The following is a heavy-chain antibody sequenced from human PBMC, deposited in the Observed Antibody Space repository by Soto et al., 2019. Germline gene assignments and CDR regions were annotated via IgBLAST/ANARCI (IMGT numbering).Heavy chain of an antibody. D-gene: IGHD3-22*01. CDR2: INPSGGST. CDR3: ARDKYYYDSSGYSGSFDI. J-gene: IGHJ3*02. CDR1: GYTFTSYY. Sequence: ASVKVSCKASGYTFTSYYMHWVRQAPGQGLEWMGIINPSGGSTSYAQKFQGRVTMTRGTSTSTVYMELSSLRSEDTAVYYCARDKYYYDSSGYSGSFDIWGQGTMVTVSS. V-gene: IGHV1-46*01.